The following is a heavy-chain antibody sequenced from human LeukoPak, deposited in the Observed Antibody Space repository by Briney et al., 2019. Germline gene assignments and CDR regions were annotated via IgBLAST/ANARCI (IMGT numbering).Heavy chain of an antibody. CDR3: ARDLPSTSNWGLDY. CDR1: GYTFIDYY. J-gene: IGHJ4*02. V-gene: IGHV1-2*06. CDR2: INPNSGGS. Sequence: GASVKVSCKASGYTFIDYYIHWVRQAPGQGLEWMGRINPNSGGSNYAQNFQGRVTMTRDTSISTAYMELSRLRSDDTAVYYCARDLPSTSNWGLDYWGQGTLVTVSS. D-gene: IGHD7-27*01.